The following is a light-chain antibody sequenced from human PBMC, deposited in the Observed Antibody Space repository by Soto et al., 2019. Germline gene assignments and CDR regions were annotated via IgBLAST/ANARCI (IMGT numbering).Light chain of an antibody. CDR1: SSDVGAYDF. J-gene: IGLJ2*01. CDR2: EVS. V-gene: IGLV2-14*01. Sequence: QSALTQPASVSGSPGQSITISCSGTSSDVGAYDFVSWYQQHPGTAPKLMIFEVSNRPSGVSARFSGSKSGNMASLTISGRQDADEAAYYYSSYNTSSATVVFGGGTKVTVL. CDR3: SSYNTSSATVV.